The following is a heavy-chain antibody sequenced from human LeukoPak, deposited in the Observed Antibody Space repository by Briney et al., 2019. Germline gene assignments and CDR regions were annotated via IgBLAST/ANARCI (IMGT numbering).Heavy chain of an antibody. CDR1: GFTFSRYR. D-gene: IGHD6-19*01. Sequence: PGGSLRLSCAASGFTFSRYRMNWVRQAPGKGLEWVSSISSSSSYIYYADSVKGRFTISRDNAKKSLYLKMNSLRTEDTAVYYCARSGAGYSSGWYLDWFDPWGQGTLVTVSS. CDR2: ISSSSSYI. J-gene: IGHJ5*02. CDR3: ARSGAGYSSGWYLDWFDP. V-gene: IGHV3-21*01.